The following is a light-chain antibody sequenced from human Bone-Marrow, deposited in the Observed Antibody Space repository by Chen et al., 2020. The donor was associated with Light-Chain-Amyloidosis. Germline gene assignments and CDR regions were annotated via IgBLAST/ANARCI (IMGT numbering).Light chain of an antibody. CDR3: QVWDRSSDRPV. Sequence: SYVLTHPSSVSVAPGHTATLACGGNTIGSTSVHWYQKTPGQAPLLVVYDDSDRPSGIPERLSGSNSGNTATLTISRVEAGDEADYYCQVWDRSSDRPVFGGGTKLTVL. CDR1: TIGSTS. J-gene: IGLJ3*02. V-gene: IGLV3-21*02. CDR2: DDS.